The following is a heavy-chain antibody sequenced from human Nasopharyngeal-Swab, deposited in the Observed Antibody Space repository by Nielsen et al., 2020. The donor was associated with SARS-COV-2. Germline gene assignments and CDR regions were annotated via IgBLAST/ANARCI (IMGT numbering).Heavy chain of an antibody. CDR3: ASDSRY. CDR1: GFTFSTYA. Sequence: GESLKISCAASGFTFSTYAMHWVRQAPGKGLEWVAVISYDGSDQYYADSVQGRFTFSRDNSQNTLYLQMNSLRAEDTAVYYCASDSRYWGQGTLVTVSS. J-gene: IGHJ4*02. D-gene: IGHD2-2*01. CDR2: ISYDGSDQ. V-gene: IGHV3-30*03.